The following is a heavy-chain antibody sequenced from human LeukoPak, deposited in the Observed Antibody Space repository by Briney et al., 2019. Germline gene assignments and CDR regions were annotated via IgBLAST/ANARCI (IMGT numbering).Heavy chain of an antibody. CDR3: AKEGAYPIITYDS. D-gene: IGHD3-10*01. Sequence: GGSLRLSCAASGFTFSSYWMNWVRQAPGKGLEWVANIKQDGNEKHYKDSVKGRFSISRDNAKNSLYLQMDSLRAEDTAVYYCAKEGAYPIITYDSWGQGALVTVSS. CDR2: IKQDGNEK. CDR1: GFTFSSYW. V-gene: IGHV3-7*01. J-gene: IGHJ5*01.